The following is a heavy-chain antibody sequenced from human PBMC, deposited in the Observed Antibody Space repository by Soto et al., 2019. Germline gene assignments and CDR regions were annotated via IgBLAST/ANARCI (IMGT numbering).Heavy chain of an antibody. CDR1: GYTFTSYD. D-gene: IGHD4-17*01. V-gene: IGHV1-8*01. J-gene: IGHJ6*02. Sequence: ASVKVSCKASGYTFTSYDINWVRQATGQGLEWMGWMNPNSGNTGYAQKFQGRVTMTRNTSISTAYMELSSLRSEDTAVYYCARGEDYGDCRAYYYYGMEVWGQGTTVTAP. CDR3: ARGEDYGDCRAYYYYGMEV. CDR2: MNPNSGNT.